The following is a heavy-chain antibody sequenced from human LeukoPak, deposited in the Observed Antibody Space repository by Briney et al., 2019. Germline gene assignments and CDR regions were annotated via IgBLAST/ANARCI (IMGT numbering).Heavy chain of an antibody. CDR3: ATSRRITIFGVVIIPNYYYYYYMDV. D-gene: IGHD3-3*01. J-gene: IGHJ6*03. Sequence: SVKVSCKASGGTFTSYAISWVRQAPGQGLEWMGGIIPIFGTANYAQKFQGRVTITADESTSTAYMELSSLRSEDTAAYYCATSRRITIFGVVIIPNYYYYYYMDVWGKGTTVTVSS. CDR1: GGTFTSYA. V-gene: IGHV1-69*01. CDR2: IIPIFGTA.